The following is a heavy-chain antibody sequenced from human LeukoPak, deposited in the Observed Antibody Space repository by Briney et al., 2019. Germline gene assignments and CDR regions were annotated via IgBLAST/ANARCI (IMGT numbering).Heavy chain of an antibody. J-gene: IGHJ4*02. Sequence: ASVKVSCKASGYTFTSYGISWVRQAPGQGLKWMGWISAYNGNTNYAQKLQGRVTMTTDTSTSTAYTELRSLRSDDTAVYYCARGHMKQYYFDYWGQGTLVTVSS. CDR1: GYTFTSYG. V-gene: IGHV1-18*01. CDR2: ISAYNGNT. D-gene: IGHD2-21*01. CDR3: ARGHMKQYYFDY.